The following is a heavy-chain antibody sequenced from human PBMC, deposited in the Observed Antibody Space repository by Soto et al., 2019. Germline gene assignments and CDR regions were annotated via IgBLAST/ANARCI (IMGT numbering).Heavy chain of an antibody. CDR3: ARHLAAGDS. J-gene: IGHJ4*02. CDR2: MNPNSGNT. D-gene: IGHD6-25*01. V-gene: IGHV1-8*01. CDR1: GYTFTSYD. Sequence: ASVKVSCKTSGYTFTSYDFNWVRQATGQGLEWMGIMNPNSGNTNYAQKFQGRVTMTIDTSTSTVFMELNSLRYEDTAVYYCARHLAAGDSWGQGTLVTVSS.